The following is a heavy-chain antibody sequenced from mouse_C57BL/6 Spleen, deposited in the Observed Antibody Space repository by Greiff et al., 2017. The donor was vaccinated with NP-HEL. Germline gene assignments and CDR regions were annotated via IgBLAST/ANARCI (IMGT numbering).Heavy chain of an antibody. CDR2: IYPGDGDT. Sequence: QVQLKQPGAELVKPGASVKMSCKASGYTFTSYWITWVKQRPGQGLEWIGDIYPGDGDTNYNGKFKGKATLTADKSSSTAYMQLSSLTSEDSAVYFCARRGYSNLDYWGQGTTLTVSS. D-gene: IGHD2-5*01. CDR1: GYTFTSYW. CDR3: ARRGYSNLDY. J-gene: IGHJ2*01. V-gene: IGHV1-55*01.